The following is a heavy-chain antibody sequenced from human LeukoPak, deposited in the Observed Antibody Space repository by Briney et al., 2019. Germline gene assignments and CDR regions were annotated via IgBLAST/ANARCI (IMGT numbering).Heavy chain of an antibody. V-gene: IGHV4-38-2*02. J-gene: IGHJ5*02. Sequence: SSETLSLTCTVSGYSISSGYYWGWIRQPPGKGLEWIGSIYHSGSTYYNPSLKSRVTISVDTSKNQFSLKLSSVTAADTAVYYCARDKNWFDPWGQGTLVTVSS. CDR2: IYHSGST. CDR1: GYSISSGYY. CDR3: ARDKNWFDP.